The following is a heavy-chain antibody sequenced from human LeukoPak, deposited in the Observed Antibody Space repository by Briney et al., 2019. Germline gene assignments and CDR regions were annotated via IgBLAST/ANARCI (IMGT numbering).Heavy chain of an antibody. Sequence: PSETLSLTCTVSGGSISSGGYYWSWIRQPPGKGLEWIGYIYHSGSTYYNPSLKSRVTISVDRSKNQFSLKLSSVTAADTAVYYCAILNMVVVPAAKYYYYYYMDVWGKGTTVTVSS. V-gene: IGHV4-30-2*01. D-gene: IGHD2-2*01. CDR3: AILNMVVVPAAKYYYYYYMDV. CDR2: IYHSGST. CDR1: GGSISSGGYY. J-gene: IGHJ6*03.